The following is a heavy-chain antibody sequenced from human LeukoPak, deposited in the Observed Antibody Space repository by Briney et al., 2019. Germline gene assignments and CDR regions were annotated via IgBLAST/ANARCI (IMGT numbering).Heavy chain of an antibody. CDR1: GYSFTSYW. V-gene: IGHV5-51*01. D-gene: IGHD3-10*01. Sequence: GESLKISCKGSGYSFTSYWIAWVRQMPGKGLEWMGIIYPGDSDTRYSPSFQGQVTISADKSISTAYLQWSSLKASDTAMYYCASAPNRRDPDRGGVRGVIYAFDIWGQGTMVTVSS. CDR2: IYPGDSDT. J-gene: IGHJ3*02. CDR3: ASAPNRRDPDRGGVRGVIYAFDI.